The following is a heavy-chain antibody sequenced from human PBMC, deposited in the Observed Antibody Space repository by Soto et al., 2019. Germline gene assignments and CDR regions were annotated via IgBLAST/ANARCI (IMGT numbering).Heavy chain of an antibody. V-gene: IGHV2-5*01. Sequence: SGPTLVNPTQTLTLTCTVSGFSLTTRGMTLGWIRQPPGKAPEWLALSNQYSPSLQSRLTFTKDTSKNQVVLTMTNMDPVDTATYYCVRSYGDSPNTNDYWGQGTLVTVSS. CDR2: SN. J-gene: IGHJ4*02. CDR3: VRSYGDSPNTNDY. CDR1: GFSLTTRGMT. D-gene: IGHD2-21*02.